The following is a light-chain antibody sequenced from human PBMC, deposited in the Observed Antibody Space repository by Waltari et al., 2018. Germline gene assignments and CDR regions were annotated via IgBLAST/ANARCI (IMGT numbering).Light chain of an antibody. CDR3: CSYVGSSTWV. J-gene: IGLJ3*02. V-gene: IGLV2-23*01. CDR2: EGS. CDR1: SSDVGSYNL. Sequence: QSALTQPASVSGSPGQSITISCTGTSSDVGSYNLVSWYQQHPGKAPKRMSYEGSKRPSGVSNRFSGSESGNTASLTISGLQAEDEADYCCCSYVGSSTWVFGGGTKLTVL.